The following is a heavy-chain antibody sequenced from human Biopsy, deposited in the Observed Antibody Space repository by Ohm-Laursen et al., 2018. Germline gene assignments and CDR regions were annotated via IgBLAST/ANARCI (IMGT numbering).Heavy chain of an antibody. CDR3: ARTPGKAVAGRFLDL. J-gene: IGHJ2*01. CDR1: YGSISGHF. V-gene: IGHV4-59*07. CDR2: FRFEDRT. Sequence: SDTLSLTCAVTYGSISGHFWSWIRQAPGKGLEWIGYFRFEDRTSYNSSLKSRVTISADTSKNQFSLRLSSVTAADTAVYYCARTPGKAVAGRFLDLWGRGTLVTVSS. D-gene: IGHD6-19*01.